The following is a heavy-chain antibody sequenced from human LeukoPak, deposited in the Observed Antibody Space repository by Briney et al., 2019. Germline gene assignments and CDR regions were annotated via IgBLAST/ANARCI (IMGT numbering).Heavy chain of an antibody. V-gene: IGHV3-66*01. CDR1: GFTVSSNY. CDR3: ARGSGSYDQVTDY. D-gene: IGHD1-26*01. J-gene: IGHJ4*02. CDR2: IYSGGST. Sequence: PGGSLRLSCAASGFTVSSNYMGWVRQAPGKGLEWVSVIYSGGSTYYADSVKGRFTISRDNSKNTLYLQMNSLRAEDTAVYYCARGSGSYDQVTDYWGQGTLVTVSS.